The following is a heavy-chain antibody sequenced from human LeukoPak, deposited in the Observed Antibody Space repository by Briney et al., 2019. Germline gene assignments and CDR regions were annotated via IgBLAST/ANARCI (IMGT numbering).Heavy chain of an antibody. D-gene: IGHD3-22*01. J-gene: IGHJ6*02. CDR2: IYYSGST. Sequence: SETLSLTCTVSGGSISNYYWSWIRQPPGKGLEWIGYIYYSGSTNYNPSLKSRVTISVDTSKNQFSLKLSSVTAADTAVYYCARERYYYDSSGSHTGYYYYGMDVWGQGTTVTVSS. CDR3: ARERYYYDSSGSHTGYYYYGMDV. CDR1: GGSISNYY. V-gene: IGHV4-59*01.